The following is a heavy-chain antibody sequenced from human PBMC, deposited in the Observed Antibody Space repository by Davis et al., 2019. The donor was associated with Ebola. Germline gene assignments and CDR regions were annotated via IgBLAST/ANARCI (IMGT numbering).Heavy chain of an antibody. V-gene: IGHV4-59*08. CDR3: ARREVVTTGDSFDP. CDR1: GGSISGSY. J-gene: IGHJ5*02. CDR2: IYYKGST. Sequence: PSETLSLTCTVSGGSISGSYWSWIRQTPGKGLEWIGYIYYKGSTNYNPSLKSRVTTSVDTSKNQFSLRLASVTAADTAVYYCARREVVTTGDSFDPWGQGRLVIVSS. D-gene: IGHD2-15*01.